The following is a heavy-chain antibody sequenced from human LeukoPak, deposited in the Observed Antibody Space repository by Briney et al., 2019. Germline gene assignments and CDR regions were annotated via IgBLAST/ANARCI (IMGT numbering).Heavy chain of an antibody. CDR2: IYTRGRT. Sequence: SGTLSLTFTVSGGSINNYYWSWVRQPAGKGLEWIGRIYTRGRTNYNPSLKRRVTMSVDTYKKQFSLKLRSVTAADTGGYYCARGRYCSADIFSGGDAFDIWGQGTMVSVSS. CDR1: GGSINNYY. CDR3: ARGRYCSADIFSGGDAFDI. J-gene: IGHJ3*02. V-gene: IGHV4-4*07. D-gene: IGHD2-15*01.